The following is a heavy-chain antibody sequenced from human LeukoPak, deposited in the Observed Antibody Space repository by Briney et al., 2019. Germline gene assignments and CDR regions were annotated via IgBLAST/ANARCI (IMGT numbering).Heavy chain of an antibody. CDR3: ARAMRAAAGIYDY. Sequence: PGGSLRLSCAASGFTFSSYAMHRVRQAPGKGLEYVSAISSNGGSTYYANSVKGRFTISRDNSKNTLYLQMGSLRAEDMAVYYCARAMRAAAGIYDYWGQGTLVTVSS. J-gene: IGHJ4*02. CDR1: GFTFSSYA. D-gene: IGHD6-13*01. CDR2: ISSNGGST. V-gene: IGHV3-64*01.